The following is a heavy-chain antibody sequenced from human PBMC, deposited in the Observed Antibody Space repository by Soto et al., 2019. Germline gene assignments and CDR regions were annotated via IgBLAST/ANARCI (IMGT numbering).Heavy chain of an antibody. CDR2: IYTGGAT. CDR3: ARHDWFDP. J-gene: IGHJ5*02. CDR1: GFTVGGDY. Sequence: PGGSLRLSCAASGFTVGGDYMSWVRQAPGKGLEWVSIIYTGGATYYADSVKGRFTISRDNSKNTLYLQMNSLRAEDTAVYYCARHDWFDPWGQGTLVTVSS. V-gene: IGHV3-53*01.